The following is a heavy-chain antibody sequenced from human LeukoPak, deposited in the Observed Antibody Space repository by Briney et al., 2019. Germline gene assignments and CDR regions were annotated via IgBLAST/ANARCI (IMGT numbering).Heavy chain of an antibody. J-gene: IGHJ3*02. D-gene: IGHD3-16*01. CDR2: VYYSGST. Sequence: SSETLSLTCTVSGGSISSYFWSWIRQPPGKGLEWIGYVYYSGSTNYNPSLKSRVTISVDTSKKQFSLKPSSATAADTAVYYCARVLDLSKRGLDAFDIWGQGTMVTVSS. CDR3: ARVLDLSKRGLDAFDI. CDR1: GGSISSYF. V-gene: IGHV4-59*01.